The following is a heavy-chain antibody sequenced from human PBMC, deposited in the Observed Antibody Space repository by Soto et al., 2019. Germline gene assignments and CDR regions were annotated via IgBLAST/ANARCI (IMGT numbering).Heavy chain of an antibody. CDR1: GFTLSSYA. CDR2: ISYDGSNK. CDR3: ARDNLPWELLGGYYFDY. D-gene: IGHD1-26*01. V-gene: IGHV3-30-3*01. J-gene: IGHJ4*02. Sequence: QVQLVESGGGVVQPGRSLRLSCAASGFTLSSYAMHWVRQAPGKGLEWVAVISYDGSNKYYADSVKGRFTISRDNSKNTLYLQMNSLRAEDTAVYYCARDNLPWELLGGYYFDYWGQGTLVTVSS.